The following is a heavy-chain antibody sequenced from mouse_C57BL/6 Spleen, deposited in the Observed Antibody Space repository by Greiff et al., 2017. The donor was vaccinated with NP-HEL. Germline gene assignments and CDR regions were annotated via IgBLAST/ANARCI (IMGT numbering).Heavy chain of an antibody. V-gene: IGHV5-12*01. CDR3: ARQDIDYDGGFAY. D-gene: IGHD2-4*01. J-gene: IGHJ3*01. Sequence: EVMLVESGGGLVQPGGSLKLSCAASGFTFSDYYMYWVRQTPEKRLEWVAYISNGGGSTYYPDTVKGRFTISRDNAKNTLYLQMSRLKSEDTAMYYCARQDIDYDGGFAYWGQGTLVTVSA. CDR2: ISNGGGST. CDR1: GFTFSDYY.